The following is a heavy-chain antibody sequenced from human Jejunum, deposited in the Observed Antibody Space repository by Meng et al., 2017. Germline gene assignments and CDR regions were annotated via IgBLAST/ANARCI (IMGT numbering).Heavy chain of an antibody. CDR1: GGSISNCY. CDR3: ASEGDCGGGSCYRD. Sequence: QQSGPGPVKPSAHLSPTCTVSGGSISNCYWSWVRQSPGKGLEWIGYIYTSGVKNYNFALKSRVAMSVDTSTSQSSLNLTSVTSADSAVYYCASEGDCGGGSCYRDWGQETLVTVSS. V-gene: IGHV4-4*08. J-gene: IGHJ4*02. CDR2: IYTSGVK. D-gene: IGHD2-15*01.